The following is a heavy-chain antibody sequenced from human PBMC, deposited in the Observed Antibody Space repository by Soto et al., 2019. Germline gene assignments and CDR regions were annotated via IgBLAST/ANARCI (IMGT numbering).Heavy chain of an antibody. CDR1: GFTFSDAW. Sequence: GGSLRLSCAASGFTFSDAWINWVRQAPGKGLEWVGRIKSKIDGGTTDFAAPVKGRFAISRDDSRDMVYMEMYSLKTDDTAVYYCTTDSLFTGQLVRMDNWGHGTLVTSPQ. CDR2: IKSKIDGGTT. V-gene: IGHV3-15*07. J-gene: IGHJ4*01. CDR3: TTDSLFTGQLVRMDN. D-gene: IGHD3-9*01.